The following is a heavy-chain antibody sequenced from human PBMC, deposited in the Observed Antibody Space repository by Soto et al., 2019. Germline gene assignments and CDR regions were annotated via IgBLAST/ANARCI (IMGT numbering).Heavy chain of an antibody. J-gene: IGHJ4*02. CDR2: VSTDGSDR. D-gene: IGHD4-4*01. V-gene: IGHV3-30*18. Sequence: QVLLVQSGGGVIRPGKSLRLSCAASGFRFRAYGIHWVRQAPGKGLEWVAAVSTDGSDRDYADTVKGRFTVYRDNSKDTAFLQMDSLRRDDTAVYYCAKVGIHSNYNYFDFWGQGTLVTVSS. CDR3: AKVGIHSNYNYFDF. CDR1: GFRFRAYG.